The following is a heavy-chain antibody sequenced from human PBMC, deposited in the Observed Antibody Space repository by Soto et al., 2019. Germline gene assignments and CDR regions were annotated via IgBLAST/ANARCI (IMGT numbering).Heavy chain of an antibody. J-gene: IGHJ6*03. CDR1: GFTFSSFW. Sequence: PGGSLRLSCAASGFTFSSFWMTWVRQAPGKGPEWVANIKQDGGEKYYVDSVKGRFTISRDNAKNSLYLQMNSLRTEDTAVYYCARVRHDQTGKDGYNYYYYYSMDVWGKGTTVTVSS. V-gene: IGHV3-7*01. D-gene: IGHD6-13*01. CDR2: IKQDGGEK. CDR3: ARVRHDQTGKDGYNYYYYYSMDV.